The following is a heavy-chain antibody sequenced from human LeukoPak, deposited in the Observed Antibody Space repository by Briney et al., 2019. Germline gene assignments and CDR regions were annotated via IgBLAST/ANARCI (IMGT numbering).Heavy chain of an antibody. CDR1: GYTFTDYY. V-gene: IGHV1-2*02. CDR2: INPHNADT. Sequence: ASVKVSCKASGYTFTDYYLRWVRQAPGQGLEWMGWINPHNADTNYAQRFQGRVTMTRDTSITTAYMVLSRLRSDDTAVYYCASVKDIVAGGGPYYFDYWGQGTLVTVSS. CDR3: ASVKDIVAGGGPYYFDY. J-gene: IGHJ4*02. D-gene: IGHD2-15*01.